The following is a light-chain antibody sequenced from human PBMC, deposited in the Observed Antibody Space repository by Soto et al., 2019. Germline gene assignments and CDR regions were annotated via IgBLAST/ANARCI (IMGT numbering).Light chain of an antibody. V-gene: IGKV3D-15*02. CDR1: QNISSN. Sequence: EIVMTQSPATLSVSPGERATLSCRASQNISSNLAWYQQKPGQAPRVLIDGASTRATGIPARFSGSGSGTEFTLTISSLQSEDFAVYYCQQYGSSPYTFGQGTKLEIK. CDR3: QQYGSSPYT. J-gene: IGKJ2*01. CDR2: GAS.